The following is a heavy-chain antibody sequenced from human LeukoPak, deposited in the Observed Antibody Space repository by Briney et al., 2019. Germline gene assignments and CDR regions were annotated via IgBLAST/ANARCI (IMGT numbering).Heavy chain of an antibody. J-gene: IGHJ4*02. V-gene: IGHV3-7*01. Sequence: GGSLRLSCAASGFTFSSYWMSWVRQAPGKGLEWVANIKQDGSEKYYVDSVKGRFTISRDDAKNSLYLQMDSLRAEDTAVYYCARDRGTVTTYSHDHWGQGTLVTVSS. CDR3: ARDRGTVTTYSHDH. D-gene: IGHD4-11*01. CDR2: IKQDGSEK. CDR1: GFTFSSYW.